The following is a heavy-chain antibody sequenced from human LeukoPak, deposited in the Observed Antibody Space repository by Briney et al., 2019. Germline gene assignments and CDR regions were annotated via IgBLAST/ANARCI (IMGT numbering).Heavy chain of an antibody. J-gene: IGHJ4*02. CDR1: GFTFSSYD. CDR2: IGTAGDT. CDR3: ARGLYCTNGVCLGPLHY. D-gene: IGHD2-8*01. V-gene: IGHV3-13*01. Sequence: GGSLRLSCAASGFTFSSYDMHWVRQATGKGLEWVSAIGTAGDTYYPGSVKGRFTISRENAKNPLYLQMNSLRAGDTAVYYCARGLYCTNGVCLGPLHYWGQGTLVTVSS.